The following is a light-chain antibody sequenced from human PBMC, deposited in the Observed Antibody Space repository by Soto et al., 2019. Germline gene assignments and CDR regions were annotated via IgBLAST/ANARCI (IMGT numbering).Light chain of an antibody. Sequence: EIVLTQSPATLSLSPGERATLSCRASQSVSSYLAWYQQKPGQAPRLLIYDASNRAPGIPARFSGSGSGTDFTPTISSLEPEDFAVYYCQQYGSSQRTFGQGTKVDIK. J-gene: IGKJ1*01. V-gene: IGKV3-11*01. CDR3: QQYGSSQRT. CDR1: QSVSSY. CDR2: DAS.